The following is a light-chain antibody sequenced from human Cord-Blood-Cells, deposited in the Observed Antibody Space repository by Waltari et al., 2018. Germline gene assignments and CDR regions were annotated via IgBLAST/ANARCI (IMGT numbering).Light chain of an antibody. J-gene: IGKJ4*01. V-gene: IGKV3D-15*01. CDR3: QQYNNWTPTSRT. Sequence: EIVMTQSPATLSVSPAERATPSSRASQSVSSNLAWYQQKPGQAPRLLIYRASTRATCIPARFSGSGSGTDFTLTISSLQSEDFAVYYCQQYNNWTPTSRTFGGGTKVEIK. CDR1: QSVSSN. CDR2: RAS.